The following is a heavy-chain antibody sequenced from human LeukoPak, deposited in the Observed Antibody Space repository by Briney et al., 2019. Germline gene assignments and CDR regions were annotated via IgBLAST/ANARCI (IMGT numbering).Heavy chain of an antibody. D-gene: IGHD3-22*01. CDR3: ARERLYYDSRGYYSANCFDL. CDR2: INPNSGGT. CDR1: GYTFTGYY. Sequence: ASVKVSCKASGYTFTGYYMHWVRQAPGQGLEWMGWINPNSGGTNYAQKFQGRVTMTRDTSISTAYMELSRLRSDDAAVYYCARERLYYDSRGYYSANCFDLWGQGTLVSVSS. V-gene: IGHV1-2*02. J-gene: IGHJ5*02.